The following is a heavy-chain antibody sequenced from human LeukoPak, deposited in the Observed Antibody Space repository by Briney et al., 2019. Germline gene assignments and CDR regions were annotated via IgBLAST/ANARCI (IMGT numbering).Heavy chain of an antibody. D-gene: IGHD6-19*01. V-gene: IGHV3-23*01. CDR3: AKVSSAWHIDY. J-gene: IGHJ4*02. CDR2: ISASGSST. Sequence: GGSLRLPCADSGFTFSSYAMSWVRQAPGKGLEWVSTISASGSSTYYADSVKGRFTISRDNSKNTLYVQMNSLRAEDTAVYYCAKVSSAWHIDYWGQGTLVTVSS. CDR1: GFTFSSYA.